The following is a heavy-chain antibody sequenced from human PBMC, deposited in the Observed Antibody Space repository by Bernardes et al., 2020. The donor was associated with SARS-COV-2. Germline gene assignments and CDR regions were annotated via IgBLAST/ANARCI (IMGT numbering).Heavy chain of an antibody. J-gene: IGHJ3*02. V-gene: IGHV4-34*01. Sequence: SETLSLTCAVYGGSFSGYYWYWIRQPPGQGLEWIGEINHSYTTNSNPSLKSRVTISVDTSKNQFSLQLNSVTPEDTAVYYCARDRYYATDWTLNAFDIWGKGTMVTVSS. CDR2: INHSYTT. D-gene: IGHD2-2*01. CDR1: GGSFSGYY. CDR3: ARDRYYATDWTLNAFDI.